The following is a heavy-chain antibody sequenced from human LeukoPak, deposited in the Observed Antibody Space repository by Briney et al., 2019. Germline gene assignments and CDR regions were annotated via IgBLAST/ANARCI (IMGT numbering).Heavy chain of an antibody. Sequence: PSETLSLTCAVYGGFFSDYFWGWIRQPPGKGLEWIGEINHSGRTYYNPSLKSRVTISVDTSKNQFSLNLSSVTAADTAVYYCARDVVVVPAAIHYGMDVWGQGTTVTVSS. CDR3: ARDVVVVPAAIHYGMDV. J-gene: IGHJ6*02. V-gene: IGHV4-34*01. CDR1: GGFFSDYF. CDR2: INHSGRT. D-gene: IGHD2-2*01.